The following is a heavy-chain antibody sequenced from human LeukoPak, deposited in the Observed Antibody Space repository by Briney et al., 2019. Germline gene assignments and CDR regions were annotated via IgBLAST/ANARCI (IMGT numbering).Heavy chain of an antibody. CDR2: IYYSGAT. CDR1: GGSISTHY. J-gene: IGHJ4*02. Sequence: SETLSLTCTVSGGSISTHYWNWIRQPPGKGLEWIGYIYYSGATNYNPSLKSRVTISVDTSKNQFSLKLSSVTAADTAVYYCARGVYIAAAQYGFWGQGTLVTVSS. CDR3: ARGVYIAAAQYGF. V-gene: IGHV4-59*11. D-gene: IGHD6-13*01.